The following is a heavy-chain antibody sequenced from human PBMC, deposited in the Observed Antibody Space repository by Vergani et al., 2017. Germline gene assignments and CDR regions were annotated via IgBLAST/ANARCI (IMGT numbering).Heavy chain of an antibody. CDR2: IFRSGTT. CDR3: ARENVVIARIFDF. CDR1: GDSLSSRDHY. V-gene: IGHV4-31*01. D-gene: IGHD2-21*01. Sequence: QVQLQESGPGLVKPSQTLSLTCTVSGDSLSSRDHYWSWIRQRSDKGLEWVGHIFRSGTTYYNPSLKSLLIMSVDTSKNQFSLKLTSVTAADTDMYYCARENVVIARIFDFWGQGTLVTVSS. J-gene: IGHJ4*02.